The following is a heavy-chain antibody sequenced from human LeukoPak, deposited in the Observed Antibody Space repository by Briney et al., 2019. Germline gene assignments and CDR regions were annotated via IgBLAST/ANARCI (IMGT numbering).Heavy chain of an antibody. CDR2: ISSSRSPI. Sequence: GGSLRLSCAASGVTFSSYSMNWVRQAPGKGLEWVAYISSSRSPIYYADSVKGRFTISRHNAKNSLYLQMNSLRAEDTAVYYCARVSAGVIGMKDVFDIWGQGTMVTVSS. CDR3: ARVSAGVIGMKDVFDI. D-gene: IGHD3-16*02. CDR1: GVTFSSYS. V-gene: IGHV3-21*05. J-gene: IGHJ3*02.